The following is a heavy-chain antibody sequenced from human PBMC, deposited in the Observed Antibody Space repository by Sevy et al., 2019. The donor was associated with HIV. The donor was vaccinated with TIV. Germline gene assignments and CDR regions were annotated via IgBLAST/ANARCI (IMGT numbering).Heavy chain of an antibody. CDR1: GFIFSNFC. J-gene: IGHJ4*02. Sequence: GGSLRLSCAGSGFIFSNFCMTWVRQGPGKGLEWVATINQHGSDKYYVDSVKGRFTISRDNAKNAVYLQMSSLRVEDTAMYYCASDDSWGQGTLVTVSS. V-gene: IGHV3-7*01. CDR3: ASDDS. CDR2: INQHGSDK.